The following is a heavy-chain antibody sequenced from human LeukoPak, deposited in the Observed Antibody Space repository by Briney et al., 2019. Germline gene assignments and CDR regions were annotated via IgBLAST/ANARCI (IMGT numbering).Heavy chain of an antibody. J-gene: IGHJ2*01. CDR1: GYSISSGYY. CDR3: ARGWDWYFDL. CDR2: IYHSGST. Sequence: SETLSLTCTVSGYSISSGYYWVWIRQPPGKGLEWIGSIYHSGSTYHNPSFKSRVSISVDTSKNQFSLKLSSVTAADTAVYYCARGWDWYFDLWGRGTLVTVSS. V-gene: IGHV4-38-2*02. D-gene: IGHD6-13*01.